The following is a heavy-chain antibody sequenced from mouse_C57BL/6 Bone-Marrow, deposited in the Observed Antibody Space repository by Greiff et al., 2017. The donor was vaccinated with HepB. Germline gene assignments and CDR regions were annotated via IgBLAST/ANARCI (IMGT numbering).Heavy chain of an antibody. CDR3: TRDHGSSYGYFDY. CDR2: ISSGGDYI. J-gene: IGHJ2*01. D-gene: IGHD1-1*01. CDR1: GFTFSSYA. V-gene: IGHV5-9-1*02. Sequence: EVKLVESGEGLVKPGGSLKLSCAASGFTFSSYAMSWVRQTPEKRLEWVAYISSGGDYIYYADTVKGRFTISRDNARNTLYLQMSSLKSEDTAMYYCTRDHGSSYGYFDYWGQGTTLTVSS.